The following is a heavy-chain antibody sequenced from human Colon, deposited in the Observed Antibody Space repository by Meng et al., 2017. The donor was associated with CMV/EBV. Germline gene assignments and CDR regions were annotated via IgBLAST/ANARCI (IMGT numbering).Heavy chain of an antibody. D-gene: IGHD1-7*01. Sequence: GSLRLSCTVSGGSVSSGSYYWSWIRQPPGKGLEWIGYIYYSGSTNYNPSLKSRVTISVDTSKNQFSLKLSSVTAADTAVYYCARTVGTGTPRGFDPWGQGTLVTVSS. V-gene: IGHV4-61*01. J-gene: IGHJ5*02. CDR2: IYYSGST. CDR3: ARTVGTGTPRGFDP. CDR1: GGSVSSGSYY.